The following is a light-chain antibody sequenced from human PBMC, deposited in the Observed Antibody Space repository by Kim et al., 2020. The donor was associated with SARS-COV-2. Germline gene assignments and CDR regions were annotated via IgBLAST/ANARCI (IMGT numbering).Light chain of an antibody. CDR2: DVT. CDR1: SSDVAYYNY. J-gene: IGLJ3*02. Sequence: GQSVTISCTGTSSDVAYYNYVSWYRQHPGKAPKLMIYDVTKRPSGVPDRFSGSKSGNTASLTISGLQAEDEADYYCCSYAGNYTFAFGGGTQLTVL. CDR3: CSYAGNYTFA. V-gene: IGLV2-11*01.